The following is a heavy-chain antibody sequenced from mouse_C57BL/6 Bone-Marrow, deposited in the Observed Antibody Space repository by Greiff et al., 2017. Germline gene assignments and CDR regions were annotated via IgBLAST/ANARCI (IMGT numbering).Heavy chain of an antibody. CDR3: ARNDGFDY. CDR1: GYTFTDYY. Sequence: VQLQQSGAELVRPGASVKLSCKASGYTFTDYYINWVKQRPGQGLEWIARIYPGSGNTYYNEKFKGKATLTAEKSSSTAYMQLSSLTSDDSAVYLCARNDGFDYWGQGTTLTVSS. V-gene: IGHV1-76*01. CDR2: IYPGSGNT. J-gene: IGHJ2*01. D-gene: IGHD2-3*01.